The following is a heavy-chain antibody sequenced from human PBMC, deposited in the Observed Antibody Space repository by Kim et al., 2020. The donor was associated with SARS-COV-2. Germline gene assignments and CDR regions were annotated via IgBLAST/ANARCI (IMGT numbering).Heavy chain of an antibody. D-gene: IGHD3-22*01. CDR3: ARDVLGYYYDSSGYYFEAFDI. CDR2: IWYDGSNK. CDR1: GFTFSSYG. J-gene: IGHJ3*02. Sequence: GGSLRLSCAASGFTFSSYGMHWVRQAPGKGLEWVAVIWYDGSNKYYADSVKGRFTISRDNSKNTLYLQMNSLRAEDTAVYYCARDVLGYYYDSSGYYFEAFDIWGQGTMVTVSS. V-gene: IGHV3-33*08.